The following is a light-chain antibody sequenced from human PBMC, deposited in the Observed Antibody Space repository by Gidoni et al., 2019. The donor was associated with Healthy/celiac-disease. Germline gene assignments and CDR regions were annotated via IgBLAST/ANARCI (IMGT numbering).Light chain of an antibody. Sequence: SYVLTQPHSVSVAPGKTARITCGGNNIGSKSVHWYQQKPGQAPVLVIYYDSDRPSGIPERFSGSNSGNPATLTISRVEAGDEADYSCQVWDSSSDHWVFGGGTKLTVL. V-gene: IGLV3-21*04. J-gene: IGLJ3*02. CDR1: NIGSKS. CDR2: YDS. CDR3: QVWDSSSDHWV.